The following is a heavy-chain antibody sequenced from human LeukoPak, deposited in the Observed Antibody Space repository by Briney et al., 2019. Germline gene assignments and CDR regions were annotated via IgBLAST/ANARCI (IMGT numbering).Heavy chain of an antibody. CDR1: GFTFEDYA. CDR2: INWNSGSI. D-gene: IGHD1-14*01. CDR3: VKDRRNPYRPEGPFDR. V-gene: IGHV3-9*01. J-gene: IGHJ5*02. Sequence: LSGGSLRLSCAASGFTFEDYAMHWVRHAPGKGLEWVSGINWNSGSIGYADSVKGRFTISRDNVMNSLYLQMNSLRPEDTALYYCVKDRRNPYRPEGPFDRWGQGTLVTVSS.